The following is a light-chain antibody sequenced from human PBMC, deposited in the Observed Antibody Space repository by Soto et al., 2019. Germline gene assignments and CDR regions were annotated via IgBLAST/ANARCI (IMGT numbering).Light chain of an antibody. Sequence: VMTQAPATLSVSPGERATLSCRASQTINNNVAWYQLKDGQVPRLVIYGAYTRATDIPARFSGSGSGTEFSLSISSLQPDDFATYYCQQFNSYSPGAXGQGTKVDIK. V-gene: IGKV3-15*01. CDR3: QQFNSYSPGA. CDR2: GAY. CDR1: QTINNN. J-gene: IGKJ1*01.